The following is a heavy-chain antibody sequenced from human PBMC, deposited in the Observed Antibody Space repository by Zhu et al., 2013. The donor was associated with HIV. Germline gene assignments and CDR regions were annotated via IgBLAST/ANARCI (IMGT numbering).Heavy chain of an antibody. Sequence: QVQLVQSGAEVKKPGASVKVSCKASGYTFTSYDINWVRQATGQGLEWMGWMNPNSGNTGYAQKFQGRVTMTRNTSISTAYMELSSLRSEVTAVYYCARALRSIAAAGTGVSYYFDYWGRGNPGHRLL. CDR2: MNPNSGNT. J-gene: IGHJ4*02. V-gene: IGHV1-8*01. D-gene: IGHD6-13*01. CDR1: GYTFTSYD. CDR3: ARALRSIAAAGTGVSYYFDY.